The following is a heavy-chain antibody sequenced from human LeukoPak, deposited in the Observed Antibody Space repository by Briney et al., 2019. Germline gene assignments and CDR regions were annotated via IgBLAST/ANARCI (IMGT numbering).Heavy chain of an antibody. CDR1: GYTFTSYG. D-gene: IGHD3-3*01. J-gene: IGHJ4*02. CDR2: ISAYNGNT. Sequence: ASVKVSCKASGYTFTSYGISWVRQAPGQGLEWMGWISAYNGNTNYAQKLQGRVTMTTDTSTSAAYMELRSLRSDDTAVYYCARVLLQWYYDFWSGYLNFDYWGQGTLVTVSS. CDR3: ARVLLQWYYDFWSGYLNFDY. V-gene: IGHV1-18*01.